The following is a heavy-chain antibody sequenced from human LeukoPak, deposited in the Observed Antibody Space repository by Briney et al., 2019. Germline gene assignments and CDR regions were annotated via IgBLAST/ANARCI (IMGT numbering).Heavy chain of an antibody. CDR1: GFSFDSYS. V-gene: IGHV3-48*04. CDR2: IFSRSGTI. J-gene: IGHJ4*02. Sequence: GGSLRLSCAVSGFSFDSYSMSWIRQAPGKGLEWVWYIFSRSGTIYYADSVRRRFTISRDNAQNPLYLHMNSLRADHTAVYYCARPMFRGVVIPSFDSWGQGTLVTVSS. D-gene: IGHD3-10*01. CDR3: ARPMFRGVVIPSFDS.